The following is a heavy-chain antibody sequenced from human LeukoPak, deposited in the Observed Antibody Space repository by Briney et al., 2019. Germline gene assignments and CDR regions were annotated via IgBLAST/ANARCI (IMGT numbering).Heavy chain of an antibody. CDR3: ARDDYIFDAFDI. CDR2: IGPYNGNT. CDR1: GYTFTSHG. D-gene: IGHD3-9*01. J-gene: IGHJ3*02. V-gene: IGHV1-18*01. Sequence: ASVKVSCKASGYTFTSHGISWVRQAPGQGLEWMGWIGPYNGNTNYAPKFQGRVTMATDTSTRTAYMELRSLKSDDTAVYYCARDDYIFDAFDIWGQGTMVSVSS.